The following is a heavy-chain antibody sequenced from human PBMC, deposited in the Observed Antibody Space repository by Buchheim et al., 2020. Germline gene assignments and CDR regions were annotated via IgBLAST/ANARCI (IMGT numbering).Heavy chain of an antibody. CDR1: GYTFTSYD. D-gene: IGHD2-2*01. CDR3: ARGSGRPVCSSSSCVFDY. V-gene: IGHV1-8*01. Sequence: QVQLVQSGAEVKKPGASVKVSCKPSGYTFTSYDVNWVRQATGQGLEWMGWMNPNSGNTGYAPKFQGRVTMTRNTSISTAYMELSTLRSEDAAVYYCARGSGRPVCSSSSCVFDYWGQGTL. J-gene: IGHJ4*02. CDR2: MNPNSGNT.